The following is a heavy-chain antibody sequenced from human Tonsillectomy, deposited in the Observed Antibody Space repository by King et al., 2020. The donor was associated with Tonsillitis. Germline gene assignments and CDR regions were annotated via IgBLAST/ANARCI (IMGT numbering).Heavy chain of an antibody. CDR3: ARGNHEMLVNAFNI. CDR1: GYTFNNYV. V-gene: IGHV1-18*04. J-gene: IGHJ3*02. D-gene: IGHD1-14*01. CDR2: INAYHGKT. Sequence: VQLVESGGEVKKPGASVKVSCKTSGYTFNNYVISWVRQAPGQGLEWLGLINAYHGKTDAAQKFQGRVTLTTHTATRTAHLDLRNLRSEDTAIYFCARGNHEMLVNAFNIWGQGTMVTVPS.